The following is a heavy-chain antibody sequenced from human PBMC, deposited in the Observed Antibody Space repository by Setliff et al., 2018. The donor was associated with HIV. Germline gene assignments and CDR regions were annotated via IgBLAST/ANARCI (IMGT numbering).Heavy chain of an antibody. CDR1: GDTFSSYA. CDR3: ARDHQTMLWLDY. CDR2: IIPVLGLS. V-gene: IGHV1-69*10. J-gene: IGHJ4*02. D-gene: IGHD2-21*01. Sequence: SVKVSCKASGDTFSSYAISWVRQAPGQGLEWMGGIIPVLGLSYYAQNFQGRVTITADESTSTAYMELSSLRSEDTAVYYCARDHQTMLWLDYWGQGTLVTVSS.